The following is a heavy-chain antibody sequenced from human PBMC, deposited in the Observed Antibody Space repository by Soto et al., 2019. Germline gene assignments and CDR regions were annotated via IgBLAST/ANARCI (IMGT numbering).Heavy chain of an antibody. CDR1: GFTFSSYS. Sequence: EVQLVESGGGLVKPGGSLRLSCAASGFTFSSYSMNWVRQAPRKGLEWVSSISSSSSYIYYADSVKGRLTISRDNAKNSLYLQMNSLRAEDTAVYYCARVPMVRGVITPGGYYYYGMDVWGQGTTVTVSS. CDR2: ISSSSSYI. D-gene: IGHD3-10*01. V-gene: IGHV3-21*01. J-gene: IGHJ6*02. CDR3: ARVPMVRGVITPGGYYYYGMDV.